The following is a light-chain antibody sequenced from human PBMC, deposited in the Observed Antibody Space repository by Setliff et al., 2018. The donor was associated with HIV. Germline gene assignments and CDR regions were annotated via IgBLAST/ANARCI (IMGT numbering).Light chain of an antibody. CDR1: SSDVGGYNY. CDR2: DVS. J-gene: IGLJ1*01. Sequence: ALTQPASVSGSPGQSITISCTGTSSDVGGYNYVSWYQHHPGKAPKLMIYDVSKRPSGVSNRFSGSKSGNTASPTISGLQAEDEADYYCSSYTSSSTFVFGTGTKVTVL. CDR3: SSYTSSSTFV. V-gene: IGLV2-14*03.